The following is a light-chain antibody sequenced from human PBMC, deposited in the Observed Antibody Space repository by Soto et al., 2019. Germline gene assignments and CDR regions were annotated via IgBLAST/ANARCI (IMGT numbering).Light chain of an antibody. CDR3: LQDYDFPYT. CDR2: AAS. CDR1: QDIRVD. Sequence: GDIVIITCRASQDIRVDVGWLQQRPGHAPNLLIYAASTLHTGVPSTFTGSGSGTDFTLTINDMQPEDVANYFCLQDYDFPYTFGQGTKVDXK. V-gene: IGKV1-6*01. J-gene: IGKJ2*01.